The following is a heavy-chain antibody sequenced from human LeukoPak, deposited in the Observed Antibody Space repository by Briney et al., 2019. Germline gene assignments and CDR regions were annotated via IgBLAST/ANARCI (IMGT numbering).Heavy chain of an antibody. V-gene: IGHV3-21*01. CDR2: ISTSSSYI. CDR3: ARGASVVAGNDNAFDI. CDR1: GFSFSSYS. Sequence: GGSLRLSCAASGFSFSSYSMNWVRQAPGKGLESVSSISTSSSYIYYADSVKGRFTISRDNAKKSLYLQMNSLRADDTAVYYCARGASVVAGNDNAFDIWGQGTMVTVSS. D-gene: IGHD6-19*01. J-gene: IGHJ3*02.